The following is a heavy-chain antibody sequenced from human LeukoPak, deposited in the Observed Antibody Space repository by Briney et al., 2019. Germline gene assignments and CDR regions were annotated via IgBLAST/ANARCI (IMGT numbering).Heavy chain of an antibody. J-gene: IGHJ4*02. CDR3: ARGGTRLLPDY. CDR1: GYSISSGYS. Sequence: SETLSLTCIVSGYSISSGYSWGWIRQPPGKGLEWIGSMYQSGSTYYNPSLKSRVTISVDTSKNQFSLKLSSVTAADTAVYYCARGGTRLLPDYWGQGTLVTVSS. V-gene: IGHV4-38-2*02. CDR2: MYQSGST. D-gene: IGHD1-26*01.